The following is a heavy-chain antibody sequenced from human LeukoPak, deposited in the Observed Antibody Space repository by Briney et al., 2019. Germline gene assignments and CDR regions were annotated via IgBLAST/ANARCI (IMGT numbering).Heavy chain of an antibody. CDR1: GFTVSSNY. CDR2: IYSGGST. CDR3: AAERNLDGSDY. J-gene: IGHJ4*02. V-gene: IGHV3-53*04. D-gene: IGHD1-1*01. Sequence: GSLRLSCAASGFTVSSNYMSWFRQAPRGGLEWVSVIYSGGSTYYADSVKGRVTISRHNAKNTLYLQMNSQRPEDPAVYYCAAERNLDGSDYWGQGTLVTVSS.